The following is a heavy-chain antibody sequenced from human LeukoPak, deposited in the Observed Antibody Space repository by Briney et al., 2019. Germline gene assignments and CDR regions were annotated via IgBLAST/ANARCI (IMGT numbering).Heavy chain of an antibody. CDR2: ISGSGGST. V-gene: IGHV3-23*01. Sequence: PGGSLRLSCAASGFTFSSYAMSWVRQAPGKGLEWVSAISGSGGSTYCADSVKGRFTISRDNSKNTLYLQMNSLRAEDTAVYYCAKPRAGRDYYGSGSYYKPDLSFDYWGQGTLVTVSS. CDR1: GFTFSSYA. D-gene: IGHD3-10*01. CDR3: AKPRAGRDYYGSGSYYKPDLSFDY. J-gene: IGHJ4*02.